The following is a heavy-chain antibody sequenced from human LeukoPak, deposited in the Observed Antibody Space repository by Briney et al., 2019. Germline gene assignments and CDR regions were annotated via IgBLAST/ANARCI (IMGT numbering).Heavy chain of an antibody. Sequence: ASVKVSCKASGYTFTSYDINWVRQATGQGLEWMGWMNPNSGNTGYAQKFQGRVTMTRNTSISTAYMELSSLRSEDTAVYYCARGQRKYYDFWSGYLGDYYYGMDVWGQGTTVTVSS. CDR2: MNPNSGNT. J-gene: IGHJ6*02. V-gene: IGHV1-8*01. CDR3: ARGQRKYYDFWSGYLGDYYYGMDV. CDR1: GYTFTSYD. D-gene: IGHD3-3*01.